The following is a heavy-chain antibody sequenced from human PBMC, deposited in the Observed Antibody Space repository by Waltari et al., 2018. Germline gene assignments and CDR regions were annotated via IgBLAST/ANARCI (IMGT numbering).Heavy chain of an antibody. D-gene: IGHD2-21*01. CDR3: ATDTGALWMDV. Sequence: QVQLVQSGAEVKKPGASVKISCKTSEYTFASSYVHWVRQAPGQGLEWMRIINPSGGSTIYAQRCQGRVTMTRDTSTSTVYMELSSLRAEDTAVYYCATDTGALWMDVWGQGTTVTVSS. CDR1: EYTFASSY. V-gene: IGHV1-46*01. J-gene: IGHJ6*02. CDR2: INPSGGST.